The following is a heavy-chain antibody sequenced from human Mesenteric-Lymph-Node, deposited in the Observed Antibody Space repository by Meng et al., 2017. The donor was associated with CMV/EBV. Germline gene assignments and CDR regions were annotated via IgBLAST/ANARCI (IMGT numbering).Heavy chain of an antibody. CDR1: GFTFSSYS. V-gene: IGHV3-21*01. J-gene: IGHJ4*02. Sequence: GGSLRLSCAASGFTFSSYSMNWVRQAPGKGLEWVSSISSSSSYIYYADSVKGRFTISRDNAKNSLYLQMNSLRAEDTAVYYCARVGGYCSSTSCGARTTFDYWGQGTLVTVSS. CDR3: ARVGGYCSSTSCGARTTFDY. D-gene: IGHD2-2*01. CDR2: ISSSSSYI.